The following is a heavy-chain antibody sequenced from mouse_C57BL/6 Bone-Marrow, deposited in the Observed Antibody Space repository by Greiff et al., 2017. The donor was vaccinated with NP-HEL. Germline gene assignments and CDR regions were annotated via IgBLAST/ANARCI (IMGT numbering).Heavy chain of an antibody. CDR2: IYPRSGNT. D-gene: IGHD2-12*01. J-gene: IGHJ4*01. CDR1: GYTFTSYG. Sequence: VQLVESGAELARPGASVKLSCKASGYTFTSYGISWVKQRTGQGLELIGEIYPRSGNTYYNEKFKGKATLTADKSSSTAYMELRSLTSEDSAVYFSARELLQAMDYWGKGTSVTVS. V-gene: IGHV1-81*01. CDR3: ARELLQAMDY.